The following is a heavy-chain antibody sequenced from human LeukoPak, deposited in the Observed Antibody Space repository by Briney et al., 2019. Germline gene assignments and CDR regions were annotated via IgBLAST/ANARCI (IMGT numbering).Heavy chain of an antibody. CDR2: IKQDGSGK. J-gene: IGHJ4*02. CDR3: ARGSAVAAISHFDY. Sequence: GGSLRHSCAASEFTFSSYWMSWVRQAPGKGLEWVAHIKQDGSGKYYVDSVKGRFTISRDNAKNSLYLQMSSLRAEDTAVYYCARGSAVAAISHFDYWGQGTLVTVSS. D-gene: IGHD6-19*01. V-gene: IGHV3-7*02. CDR1: EFTFSSYW.